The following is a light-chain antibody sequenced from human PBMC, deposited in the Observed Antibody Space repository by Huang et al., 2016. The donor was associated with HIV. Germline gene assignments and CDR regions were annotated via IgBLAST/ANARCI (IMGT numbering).Light chain of an antibody. V-gene: IGKV1-8*01. J-gene: IGKJ2*01. CDR1: QGISSY. Sequence: AIRMTQSPSSLSASTGDRVTITCRASQGISSYLAWYQQKPGKAPNLLISGASTLQSGVPLMFSGSGFGTDFTLTIDGLQSEDLGTYHCQQYYIYPHAFGQGTKLEI. CDR3: QQYYIYPHA. CDR2: GAS.